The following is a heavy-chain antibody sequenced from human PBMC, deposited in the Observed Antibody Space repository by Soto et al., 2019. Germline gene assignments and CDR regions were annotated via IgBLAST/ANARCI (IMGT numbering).Heavy chain of an antibody. D-gene: IGHD3-3*01. CDR1: GYSFTSYW. Sequence: GESLKISCKGSGYSFTSYWIGWVRQMPGKGLEWMGIIYPGDSDTRYSPSFQGQVTISADKSISTAYLQWSSLKASDTAMYYCARLQSYYDFWNYYYYMDVWGKGTTVTVSS. J-gene: IGHJ6*03. CDR2: IYPGDSDT. V-gene: IGHV5-51*01. CDR3: ARLQSYYDFWNYYYYMDV.